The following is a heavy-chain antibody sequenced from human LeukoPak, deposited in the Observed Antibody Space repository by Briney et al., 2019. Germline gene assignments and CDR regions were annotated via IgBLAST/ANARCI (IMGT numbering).Heavy chain of an antibody. V-gene: IGHV4-39*02. CDR3: ARPRDDSTGYYLGY. CDR1: GGSIRGSSYY. Sequence: SETLSLTCTVSGGSIRGSSYYWGWIRQPPGKGLEWIGNIYYTGTTYYNPSLRIRVTISVDTSKNHFSLRLRSVTAADTAVYFCARPRDDSTGYYLGYWGQGTLVTVSS. CDR2: IYYTGTT. J-gene: IGHJ4*02. D-gene: IGHD3-22*01.